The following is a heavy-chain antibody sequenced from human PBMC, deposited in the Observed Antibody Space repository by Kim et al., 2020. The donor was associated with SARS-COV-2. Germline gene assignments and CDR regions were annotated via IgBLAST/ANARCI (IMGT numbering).Heavy chain of an antibody. CDR1: GGSISSYY. V-gene: IGHV4-59*01. CDR3: ARVRRITILGVVITDAFDI. Sequence: SETLSLTCTVSGGSISSYYWSWIRQPPGKGLEWIGYIYYSGSTNYNPSLKSRVTISADTSKNQFSLKLSSVTAADTAVYYCARVRRITILGVVITDAFDIWGQGTMVTVSS. D-gene: IGHD3-3*01. CDR2: IYYSGST. J-gene: IGHJ3*02.